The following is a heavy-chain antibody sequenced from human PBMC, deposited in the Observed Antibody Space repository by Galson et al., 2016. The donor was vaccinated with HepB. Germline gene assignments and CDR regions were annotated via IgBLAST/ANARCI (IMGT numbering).Heavy chain of an antibody. CDR2: LSDGGDTT. CDR3: AKGGLNSRWASS. Sequence: SLRLSCAASGFTFSNSAMTWVRQAPGKGLEWMSTLSDGGDTTYYADSVKGRFTVSRDTSKNTLYLQMNSLRVDDTALYYCAKGGLNSRWASSWGQGTLVTVSS. J-gene: IGHJ4*02. V-gene: IGHV3-23*01. CDR1: GFTFSNSA. D-gene: IGHD6-13*01.